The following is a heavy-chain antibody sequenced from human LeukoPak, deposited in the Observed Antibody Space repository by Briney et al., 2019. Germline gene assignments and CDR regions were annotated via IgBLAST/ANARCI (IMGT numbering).Heavy chain of an antibody. J-gene: IGHJ4*02. CDR3: AKSSCSSGG. CDR2: ISSSGGNT. V-gene: IGHV3-23*01. D-gene: IGHD6-13*01. CDR1: GFTFSSSA. Sequence: GGSLRLSCAASGFTFSSSAMSWVRQAPGKGLEWISAISSSGGNTYYTDSVKGRFTISRDNSKNTLYLQMNSLRVEDTAVYYCAKSSCSSGGWGQGTLATVSS.